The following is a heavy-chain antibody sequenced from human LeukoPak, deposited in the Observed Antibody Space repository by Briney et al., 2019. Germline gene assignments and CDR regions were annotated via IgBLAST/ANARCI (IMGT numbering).Heavy chain of an antibody. D-gene: IGHD1-26*01. J-gene: IGHJ5*02. Sequence: GSLRLSCAASGFSFSSYEMSWFRQAPGKGLEWISYISSSAGTIYYADSVKGRFTISRDNAKNSLYLQMNSLGAEDSAVYYCVRKTVGAKNWFDPWGQGTLVTVSS. V-gene: IGHV3-48*03. CDR2: ISSSAGTI. CDR1: GFSFSSYE. CDR3: VRKTVGAKNWFDP.